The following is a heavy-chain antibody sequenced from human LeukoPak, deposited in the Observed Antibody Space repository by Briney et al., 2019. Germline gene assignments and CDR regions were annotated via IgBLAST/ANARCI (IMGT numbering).Heavy chain of an antibody. V-gene: IGHV4-59*12. CDR1: GGSISSYY. CDR3: ASDSSGTGTYFDY. Sequence: SETLSLTCTVSGGSISSYYWSWIRQPPGKGLEWIGYIYYSGSTNYNPSLKSRVTISVDRSRNQFSLKLSSVTAADTAVYYCASDSSGTGTYFDYWGQGTLVTVSS. J-gene: IGHJ4*02. D-gene: IGHD3-22*01. CDR2: IYYSGST.